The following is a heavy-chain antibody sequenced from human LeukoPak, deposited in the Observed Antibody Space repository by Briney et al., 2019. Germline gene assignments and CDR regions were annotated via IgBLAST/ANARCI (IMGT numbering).Heavy chain of an antibody. V-gene: IGHV1-69*01. J-gene: IGHJ4*02. CDR3: ARGPTQGTIFGVVIIPQFDYFDY. CDR2: IIPIFGTA. D-gene: IGHD3-3*01. CDR1: GGTFISYT. Sequence: SVKVSCKASGGTFISYTISWVRQAPGQGLEWMGGIIPIFGTANYAQKFQGRVTITADESTSTAYMELSSLGSEDTAVYYCARGPTQGTIFGVVIIPQFDYFDYWGQGTLVTVSS.